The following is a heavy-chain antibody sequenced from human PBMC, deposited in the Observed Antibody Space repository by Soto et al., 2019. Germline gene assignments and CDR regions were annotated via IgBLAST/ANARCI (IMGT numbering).Heavy chain of an antibody. CDR1: WNNFHHYW. J-gene: IGHJ4*02. CDR2: ILSGDSDT. CDR3: VTQSSKTRYAY. V-gene: IGHV5-51*01. D-gene: IGHD1-1*01. Sequence: GESLNSFCQVSWNNFHHYWIVWVLQGPGRSLEWVGIILSGDSDTIYSPSFEGQVFISVDKSIKTAYLQWGSLRASYTSMYYCVTQSSKTRYAYWGQGTLVTVSS.